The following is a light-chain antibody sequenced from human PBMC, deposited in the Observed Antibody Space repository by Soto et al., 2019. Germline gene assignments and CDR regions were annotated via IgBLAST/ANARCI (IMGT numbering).Light chain of an antibody. V-gene: IGLV2-14*01. CDR1: RSDVGAYNS. J-gene: IGLJ1*01. CDR2: EVT. CDR3: SSFTRRFTFG. Sequence: SVLSQPASVSGSPGQSIAISCTGTRSDVGAYNSVSWYHHHPGKAPYLMISEVTNRRSGVSDRFSGPKSGNTASLRISGLHAEDEGDYCCSSFTRRFTFGFGAGAKVT.